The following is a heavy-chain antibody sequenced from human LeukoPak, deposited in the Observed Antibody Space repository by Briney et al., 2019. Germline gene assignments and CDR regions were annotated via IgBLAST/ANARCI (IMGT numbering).Heavy chain of an antibody. CDR1: GYTFTGYY. CDR2: MNPNSGNT. V-gene: IGHV1-8*02. D-gene: IGHD2-2*02. Sequence: ASVKVSCKASGYTFTGYYMHWVRQAPGQGLEWMGWMNPNSGNTGYAQKFQGRVTMTRNTSISTAYMELSSLRSEDTAVYYCARGLGYCSSTSCYRADYWGQGTLVTVSS. J-gene: IGHJ4*02. CDR3: ARGLGYCSSTSCYRADY.